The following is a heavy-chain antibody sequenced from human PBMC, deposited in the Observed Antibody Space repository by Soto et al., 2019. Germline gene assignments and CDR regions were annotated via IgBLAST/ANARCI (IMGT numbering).Heavy chain of an antibody. Sequence: PSETLSLTCTVSGGSISSSSYYWGWIRQPPGKGLEWIGSIYHSGSTYYNPSLKSRVTISLDRSKKQFSLKLSSVTAAETAVYYCARGMTTVTTLDYWGQGTLVTVSS. CDR2: IYHSGST. J-gene: IGHJ4*02. CDR1: GGSISSSSYY. D-gene: IGHD4-17*01. CDR3: ARGMTTVTTLDY. V-gene: IGHV4-39*07.